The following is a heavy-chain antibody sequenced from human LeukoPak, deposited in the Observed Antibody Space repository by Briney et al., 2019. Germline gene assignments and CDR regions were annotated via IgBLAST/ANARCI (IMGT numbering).Heavy chain of an antibody. J-gene: IGHJ6*02. CDR2: IRSSDNTK. V-gene: IGHV3-48*03. CDR3: AREVSDSGSMDV. CDR1: GFTFSTYD. D-gene: IGHD3-10*01. Sequence: GSMRLSCAASGFTFSTYDMNWVRQAPGKGLEWVSYIRSSDNTKYYADAVKGRFTISSENAKNSVYLQMNSLRAEDTAVYYCAREVSDSGSMDVWGHGTTVTVSS.